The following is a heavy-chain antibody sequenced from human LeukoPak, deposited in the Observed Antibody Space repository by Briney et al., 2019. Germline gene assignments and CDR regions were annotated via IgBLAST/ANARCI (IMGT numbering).Heavy chain of an antibody. Sequence: SVKVSCKASGGTFSSYAISWVRQAPGQGLEWMGGIIPIFGTANYAQKFQGRVTITTDESTSTAYMELSSLRSEDTAVYYCAKEELYYDSPNDAFDIWGQGTMVTVSS. J-gene: IGHJ3*02. CDR2: IIPIFGTA. CDR3: AKEELYYDSPNDAFDI. V-gene: IGHV1-69*05. CDR1: GGTFSSYA. D-gene: IGHD3-22*01.